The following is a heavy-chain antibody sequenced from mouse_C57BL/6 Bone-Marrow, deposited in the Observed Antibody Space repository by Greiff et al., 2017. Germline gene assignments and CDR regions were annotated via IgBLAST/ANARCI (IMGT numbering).Heavy chain of an antibody. V-gene: IGHV1-81*01. D-gene: IGHD2-14*01. Sequence: QVQLQQSGAELARPGASVKLSCKASGYTFTSYGISWVKQSTGQGLEWIGEIYPRSGNTYYNEKFKGKATLTADKSSSTAYMELRSLTSEDSAVYLCARRVPGGYFDVWGTGTTVTVSS. CDR1: GYTFTSYG. CDR3: ARRVPGGYFDV. J-gene: IGHJ1*03. CDR2: IYPRSGNT.